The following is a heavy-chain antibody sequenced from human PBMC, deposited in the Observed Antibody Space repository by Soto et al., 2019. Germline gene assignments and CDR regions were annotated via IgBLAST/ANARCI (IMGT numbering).Heavy chain of an antibody. CDR3: AKDQWDSGSYNDY. CDR2: ITGSGGST. CDR1: GFTFSSYA. Sequence: GGSLRLSCAASGFTFSSYAMSWVRQAPGKGLEYVSTITGSGGSTYYADSVKGRFTISRDNSKNTLYLQMNSLRAEDTAVYYCAKDQWDSGSYNDYWGQGTLVTVSS. D-gene: IGHD6-13*01. J-gene: IGHJ4*02. V-gene: IGHV3-23*01.